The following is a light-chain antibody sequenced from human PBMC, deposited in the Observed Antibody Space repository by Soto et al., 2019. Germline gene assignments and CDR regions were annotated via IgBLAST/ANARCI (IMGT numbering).Light chain of an antibody. CDR1: QSVLYSSNNKNY. J-gene: IGKJ1*01. CDR3: QQYYSTPRT. Sequence: DIVMTQSPDSLAVSLGERATINCKSSQSVLYSSNNKNYLAWYQQKPGQPPKLLIFWASSRKSGVPDRFSGSGSGTDFPLTISSLQAEDVAVYYCQQYYSTPRTFGQGTKVEIK. CDR2: WAS. V-gene: IGKV4-1*01.